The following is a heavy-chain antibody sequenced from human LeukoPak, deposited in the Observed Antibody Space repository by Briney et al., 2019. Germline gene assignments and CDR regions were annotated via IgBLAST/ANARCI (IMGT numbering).Heavy chain of an antibody. J-gene: IGHJ5*02. CDR3: ARAHYGDYVDWFDP. CDR2: INHSGST. CDR1: GGSISSSY. D-gene: IGHD4-17*01. V-gene: IGHV4-34*01. Sequence: SETLSLTCTVSGGSISSSYWTWIRQPPGKGLEWIGEINHSGSTNYNPSLKSRVTISVDTSKNQFSLKLSSVTAADTAVYYCARAHYGDYVDWFDPWGQGTLVTVSS.